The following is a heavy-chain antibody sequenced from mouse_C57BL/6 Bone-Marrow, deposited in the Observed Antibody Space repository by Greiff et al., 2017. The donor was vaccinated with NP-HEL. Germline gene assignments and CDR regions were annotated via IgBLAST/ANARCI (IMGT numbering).Heavy chain of an antibody. V-gene: IGHV3-6*01. CDR3: ARKIPHYYGSSYYWYFDV. Sequence: EVQLQESGPGLVKPSQSLSLTCSVTGYSITSGYYWNWIRQFPGNKLEWMGYISYDGSNHYNPSIKNRISITRDTSKNQFFLKLNSVTTEDTATYYCARKIPHYYGSSYYWYFDVWGTGTTVTVSS. J-gene: IGHJ1*03. CDR1: GYSITSGYY. D-gene: IGHD1-1*01. CDR2: ISYDGSN.